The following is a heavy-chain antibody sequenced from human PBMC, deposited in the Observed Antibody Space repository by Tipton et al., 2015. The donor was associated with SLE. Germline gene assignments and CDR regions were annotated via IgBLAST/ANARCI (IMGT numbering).Heavy chain of an antibody. V-gene: IGHV4-38-2*01. CDR1: GYSISSGHY. CDR2: LYATGGS. Sequence: TLSLTCAVSGYSISSGHYWGWIRQPPGKGLEWIGSLYATGGSDYNPSLKSRLTMSLDTLKNQFSLSLSSVTAADSAIYYCARATRIIAATATSPHYFDYWGQGALVTVS. D-gene: IGHD6-25*01. J-gene: IGHJ4*02. CDR3: ARATRIIAATATSPHYFDY.